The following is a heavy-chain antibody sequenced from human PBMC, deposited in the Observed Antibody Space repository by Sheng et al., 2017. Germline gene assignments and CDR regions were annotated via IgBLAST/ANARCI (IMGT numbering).Heavy chain of an antibody. V-gene: IGHV4-39*07. CDR3: ARDVYIWGSYRYTPGNY. D-gene: IGHD3-16*02. Sequence: QLQLQESGPGLVKPSETLFLTCTVSGGSISSSSYYWGWIRQPPGKGLEWIGSIYYSGSTYYNPSLKSRVTISVDTSKNQFSLKLSSVTAADTAVYYCARDVYIWGSYRYTPGNYWGQGTLVTVSS. J-gene: IGHJ4*02. CDR1: GGSISSSSYY. CDR2: IYYSGST.